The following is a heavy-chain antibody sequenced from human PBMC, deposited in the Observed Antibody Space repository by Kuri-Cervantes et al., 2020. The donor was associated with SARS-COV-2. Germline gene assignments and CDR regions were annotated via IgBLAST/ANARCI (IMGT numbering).Heavy chain of an antibody. CDR3: ARKRTTVTTFWFDP. CDR2: INHSGST. D-gene: IGHD4-17*01. V-gene: IGHV4-34*01. CDR1: GGSFSGYY. Sequence: SETLSLTCAVYGGSFSGYYWSWIRQPPGKGLEWIGEINHSGSTNYNPSPKSRVTTSVDTSKNQFSLKLSSVTAADPAVYYCARKRTTVTTFWFDPWGQGTLVTVSS. J-gene: IGHJ5*02.